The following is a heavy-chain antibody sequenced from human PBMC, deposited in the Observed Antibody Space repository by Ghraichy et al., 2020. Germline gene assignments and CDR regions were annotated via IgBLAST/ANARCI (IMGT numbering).Heavy chain of an antibody. D-gene: IGHD3-22*01. Sequence: GGSLRLSCAASGFTFSNYAMSWVRQAPGKGLEWVSAISGSGGSTYYADSVKGRFTISRDNSKNTLYLQMNSLRAEDTAVYYCASPTHSSGYYYSFDYWGQGTLVTVSS. V-gene: IGHV3-23*01. J-gene: IGHJ4*02. CDR2: ISGSGGST. CDR1: GFTFSNYA. CDR3: ASPTHSSGYYYSFDY.